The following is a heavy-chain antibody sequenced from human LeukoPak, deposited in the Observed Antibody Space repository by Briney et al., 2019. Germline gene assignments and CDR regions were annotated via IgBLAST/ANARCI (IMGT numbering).Heavy chain of an antibody. D-gene: IGHD2-2*01. CDR1: GYSFTSYW. Sequence: GESLKISCKGSGYSFTSYWIAWVRQMPGKGLEWMGIIYPADSDTRYSPSFQGRVTISADKSISAAYLQWSDLKASDTAIYYCARTTNTSPASWFDPWGQGTLVTVSS. J-gene: IGHJ5*02. V-gene: IGHV5-51*01. CDR2: IYPADSDT. CDR3: ARTTNTSPASWFDP.